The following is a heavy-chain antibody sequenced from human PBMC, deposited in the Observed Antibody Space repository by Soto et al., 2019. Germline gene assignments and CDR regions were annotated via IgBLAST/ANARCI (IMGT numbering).Heavy chain of an antibody. J-gene: IGHJ4*02. CDR1: GYTFTGYY. CDR3: ARENSSGWYYFDY. D-gene: IGHD6-19*01. CDR2: ISAYNGNT. Sequence: ASVKVSCKASGYTFTGYYMHWVRQAPGQGLEWMGWISAYNGNTNYAQKLQGRVTMTTDTSTSTAYMELRSLRSDDTAVYYCARENSSGWYYFDYWGQGTLVTVSS. V-gene: IGHV1-18*04.